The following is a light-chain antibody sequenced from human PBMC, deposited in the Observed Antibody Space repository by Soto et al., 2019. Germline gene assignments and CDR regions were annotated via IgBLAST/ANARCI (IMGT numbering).Light chain of an antibody. V-gene: IGLV2-8*01. CDR2: DVS. CDR3: SSYAGSNNVI. Sequence: QSALTQPPSASGSLGQSVTISCTGTSSDVGGYNHVSWYQQHPGKAPKLLIYDVSHRPSGVPDRFSGSKSGNTASLTVSGLQADDEVDYYCSSYAGSNNVIFGTGTKLTVL. J-gene: IGLJ1*01. CDR1: SSDVGGYNH.